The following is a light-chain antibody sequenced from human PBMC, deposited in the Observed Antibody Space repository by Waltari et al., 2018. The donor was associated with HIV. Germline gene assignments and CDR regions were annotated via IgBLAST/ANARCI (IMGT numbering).Light chain of an antibody. Sequence: DIVMTQSPDSLAVSLGERATINCKSSQSVLYSSNNKNYLARYQQKPGQPPKLLIYWASTRESGVPDRFSGSESGTDFTLTISSLQAEDVAVYYCQQYFSTPWTFGQGTKVEIK. CDR1: QSVLYSSNNKNY. CDR2: WAS. J-gene: IGKJ1*01. V-gene: IGKV4-1*01. CDR3: QQYFSTPWT.